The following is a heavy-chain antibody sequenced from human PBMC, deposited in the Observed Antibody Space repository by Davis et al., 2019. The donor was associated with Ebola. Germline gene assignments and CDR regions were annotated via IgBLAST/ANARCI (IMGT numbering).Heavy chain of an antibody. V-gene: IGHV3-7*03. CDR1: GFTFSSNW. J-gene: IGHJ4*02. CDR3: ARGRGYNFY. CDR2: IKQDGSEK. Sequence: PGGSLRLSCAASGFTFSSNWMTWVRQAPGKGLEWVANIKQDGSEKFYVDSVKGRFTISRDNAKNSLYLQMNSLRAEDTAVYYCARGRGYNFYWGQGTLVTVSS. D-gene: IGHD5-12*01.